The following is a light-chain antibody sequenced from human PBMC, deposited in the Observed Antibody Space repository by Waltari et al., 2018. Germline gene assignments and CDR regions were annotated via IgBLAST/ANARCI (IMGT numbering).Light chain of an antibody. V-gene: IGLV2-23*01. Sequence: SALTQPASVSGSPGQSLTISCTGTSGDIGGYNLVSWYQQHPGKAPKLMIYEGNKRPSGVSNRFSGSKSGNTASLTISGLQAEDEADYYCSSYADSNICVFGSGTKVTVL. J-gene: IGLJ1*01. CDR1: SGDIGGYNL. CDR2: EGN. CDR3: SSYADSNICV.